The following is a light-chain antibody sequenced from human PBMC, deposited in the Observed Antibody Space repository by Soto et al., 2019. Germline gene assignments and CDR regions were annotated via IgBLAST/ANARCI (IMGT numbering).Light chain of an antibody. CDR2: GAS. J-gene: IGKJ1*01. V-gene: IGKV3-15*01. CDR3: QQYNNWPWT. Sequence: EIVFPQSPGTLSLSPGEIATLSCRASQSVSSSYLAWYQQKPGQPPRLLIYGASTRATGIPARFSGSGSGTGFTLTISSLQSVDFAVYSCQQYNNWPWTFGQGTKVDI. CDR1: QSVSSSY.